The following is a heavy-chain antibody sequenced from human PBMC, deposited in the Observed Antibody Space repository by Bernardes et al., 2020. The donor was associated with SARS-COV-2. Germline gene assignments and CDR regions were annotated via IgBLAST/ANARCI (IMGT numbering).Heavy chain of an antibody. D-gene: IGHD3-9*01. V-gene: IGHV3-21*01. CDR3: ARDYDILTGYYSNWFDP. J-gene: IGHJ5*02. CDR1: GFTFSSYS. Sequence: GGSLRLSCAASGFTFSSYSMNWVRQAPGKGLEWVSSISSSSSYIYYADSVKGRFTISRDNAKNSLYLQMNSLRAEDTAVYYCARDYDILTGYYSNWFDPWGQGTLVTVSS. CDR2: ISSSSSYI.